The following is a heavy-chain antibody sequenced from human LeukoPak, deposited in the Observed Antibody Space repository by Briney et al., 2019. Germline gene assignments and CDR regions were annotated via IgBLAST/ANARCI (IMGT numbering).Heavy chain of an antibody. V-gene: IGHV3-30-3*01. CDR1: GLTFSSHA. Sequence: PGGSLRLSCAASGLTFSSHAMHWVRQAPGKGLEWVAVISYDGSNKYYADSVKGRFTISRDNSKNTLYLQMNSLRAEDTAVYYCARSRDGHNYYYYGMDVWGQGTTVTVSS. J-gene: IGHJ6*02. CDR2: ISYDGSNK. D-gene: IGHD5-24*01. CDR3: ARSRDGHNYYYYGMDV.